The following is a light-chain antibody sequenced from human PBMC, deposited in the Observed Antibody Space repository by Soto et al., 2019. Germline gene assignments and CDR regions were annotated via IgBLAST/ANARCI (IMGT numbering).Light chain of an antibody. J-gene: IGKJ1*01. Sequence: LVMTQSPATLSVAPGERSTLSCRASESVSRNLAWYQQKPGQAPRLLIYDASTRATGIPDRFSGGGSGTEFTLTICSLQSEDFVVYYCPQYGSSPKTFGQGTKVDIK. CDR1: ESVSRN. CDR3: PQYGSSPKT. V-gene: IGKV3-15*01. CDR2: DAS.